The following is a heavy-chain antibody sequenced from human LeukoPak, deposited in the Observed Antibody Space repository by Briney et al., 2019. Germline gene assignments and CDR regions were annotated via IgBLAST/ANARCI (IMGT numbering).Heavy chain of an antibody. D-gene: IGHD3-9*01. Sequence: PGGSLRLSCAASGFIFSSYAMHWVRQAPGKGLEWVAVISYDGSNKYYADSVKGRFTISRDNSKNTLYLQMNSLRAEDTAVYYCAKSRYFDWLLTDDYWGQGTLVTVSS. J-gene: IGHJ4*02. CDR1: GFIFSSYA. CDR3: AKSRYFDWLLTDDY. V-gene: IGHV3-30*18. CDR2: ISYDGSNK.